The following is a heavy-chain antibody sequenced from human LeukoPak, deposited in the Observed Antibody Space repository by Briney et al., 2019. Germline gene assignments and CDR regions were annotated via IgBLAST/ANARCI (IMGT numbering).Heavy chain of an antibody. CDR2: ISYDGTNK. CDR1: GFTFSNYG. Sequence: GGSLRLSCAASGFTFSNYGMHWVRQAPGKGLEWVALISYDGTNKFYADSVKGRFTISRDNSKNTLSLQMNSLRAEDTAAYYCAKDRGTAVAGTNWFDPWGQGTLVTVSS. CDR3: AKDRGTAVAGTNWFDP. D-gene: IGHD6-19*01. V-gene: IGHV3-30*18. J-gene: IGHJ5*02.